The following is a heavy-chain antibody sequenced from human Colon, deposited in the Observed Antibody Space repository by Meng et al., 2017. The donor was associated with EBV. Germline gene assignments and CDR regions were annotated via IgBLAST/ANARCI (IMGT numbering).Heavy chain of an antibody. CDR1: GGSISSSHYY. J-gene: IGHJ4*02. CDR3: ARRRGGSGRDC. CDR2: IYHSGST. Sequence: QLELQESGPGLVKPSEPLPLTGTVSGGSISSSHYYWGRVRQPPGKGLQWIGTIYHSGSTSYNPSLQSRVTMFVDTSKNQFSLMLTSVTATDTAVYYCARRRGGSGRDCWGQGTLVTVSS. V-gene: IGHV4-39*01. D-gene: IGHD3-10*01.